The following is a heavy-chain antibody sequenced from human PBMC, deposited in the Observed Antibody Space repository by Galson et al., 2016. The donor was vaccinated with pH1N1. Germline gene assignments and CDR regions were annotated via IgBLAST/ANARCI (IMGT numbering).Heavy chain of an antibody. Sequence: SVKVSCKASGGTFNSNGLSWVRQAPGQGLEWMGRIIPILVTTNYAQKFQGKITITADESTSTAYMELSSLRSEDTALYYCAREDYYDVDLNDWCFDLWGRGTLVTVSS. CDR1: GGTFNSNG. J-gene: IGHJ2*01. CDR3: AREDYYDVDLNDWCFDL. D-gene: IGHD3-22*01. V-gene: IGHV1-69*13. CDR2: IIPILVTT.